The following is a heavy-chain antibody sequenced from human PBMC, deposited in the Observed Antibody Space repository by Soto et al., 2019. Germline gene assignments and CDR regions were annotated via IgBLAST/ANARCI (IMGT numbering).Heavy chain of an antibody. CDR3: ARKNYYYYGMDV. CDR1: GGSISSGGYY. J-gene: IGHJ6*02. V-gene: IGHV4-31*03. CDR2: IYYSGST. Sequence: SETLSLTCTVSGGSISSGGYYWSWIRQHPGKGLEWIGYIYYSGSTYYNPSLKSRVTISVDTSKNQFSLKLSSVTAADTAVYYCARKNYYYYGMDVWGQGTTVTVSS.